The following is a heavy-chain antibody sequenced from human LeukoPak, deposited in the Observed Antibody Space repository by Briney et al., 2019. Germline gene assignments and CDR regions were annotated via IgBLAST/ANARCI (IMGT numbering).Heavy chain of an antibody. V-gene: IGHV3-33*06. D-gene: IGHD3-10*01. Sequence: PGGSLRLSCATSGFTFSSYGMHWVRQAPGKGLEWVAVIWYDGNNQYYSDSVKGRFTISRDNSRNTLYLQMSSLRPEDTAVYYCTKWSGFGDDWGQGTLVTVSS. CDR3: TKWSGFGDD. J-gene: IGHJ4*02. CDR1: GFTFSSYG. CDR2: IWYDGNNQ.